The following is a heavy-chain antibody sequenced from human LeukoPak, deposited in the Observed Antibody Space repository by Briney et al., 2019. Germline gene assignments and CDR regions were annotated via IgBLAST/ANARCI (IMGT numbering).Heavy chain of an antibody. D-gene: IGHD1-1*01. CDR3: ARGRVSSSTWYSTYYYYSYMDV. V-gene: IGHV4-59*01. CDR2: VDHTGST. J-gene: IGHJ6*03. Sequence: SETLSLTCTVSDDSITMYYWTWLRQPPGKGLEWIGYVDHTGSTNFNPSLNGRVSISRDTSKNLFSLRLRSVTAADTAVYFCARGRVSSSTWYSTYYYYSYMDVWGKGTTVTVSS. CDR1: DDSITMYY.